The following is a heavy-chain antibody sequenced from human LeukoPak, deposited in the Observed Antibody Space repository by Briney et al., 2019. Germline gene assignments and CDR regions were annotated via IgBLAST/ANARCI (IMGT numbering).Heavy chain of an antibody. CDR1: GFTFSRYW. J-gene: IGHJ4*02. CDR2: IKDDGREK. Sequence: GGSLRLSCVGSGFTFSRYWMTWVRQAPGKGLEWVANIKDDGREKYSVDPVKGRFTISRDNAKNLLYLQMSSLKAEDPAVYYCARARIDYWGQATLVTV. CDR3: ARARIDY. V-gene: IGHV3-7*04.